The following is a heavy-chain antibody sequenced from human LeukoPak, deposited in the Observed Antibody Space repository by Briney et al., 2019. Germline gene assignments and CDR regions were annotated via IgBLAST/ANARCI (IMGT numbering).Heavy chain of an antibody. CDR2: ITWNGGRT. J-gene: IGHJ4*02. Sequence: GGSLRLSCAASGFTFDDYGLSWVRQVPGKGLEWVSGITWNGGRTGYTDSVKGRFTISRDNAKKSLYLQMNSLRAEDTALYYCAPVVPTADFDYWGQGTLVTVSS. CDR1: GFTFDDYG. CDR3: APVVPTADFDY. D-gene: IGHD2-2*01. V-gene: IGHV3-20*04.